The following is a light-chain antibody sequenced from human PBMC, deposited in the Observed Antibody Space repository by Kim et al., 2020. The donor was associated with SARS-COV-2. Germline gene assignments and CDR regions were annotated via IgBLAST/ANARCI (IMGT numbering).Light chain of an antibody. CDR3: ISYTGISTMV. J-gene: IGLJ2*01. Sequence: GHSITISCSGTSSDVAGYNYVSWYQQYPGKAPKLIIYDVSVRPSGVSNRFSGSKSGNTASLTIYGLQSEDEADYYCISYTGISTMVFGGGTQLTVL. V-gene: IGLV2-14*03. CDR2: DVS. CDR1: SSDVAGYNY.